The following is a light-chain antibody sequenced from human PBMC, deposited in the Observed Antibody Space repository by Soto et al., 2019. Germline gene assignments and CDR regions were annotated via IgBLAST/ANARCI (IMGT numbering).Light chain of an antibody. CDR3: TSYTITNTLV. J-gene: IGLJ3*02. CDR2: DVS. Sequence: QSALTQPASVSGSPGQSITISCTGSSSDVGGYNYVSWYQHHPGKAPKLMIYDVSNRPSGVSNRFSGSKSGNTASLTISGLQAEDEADYYCTSYTITNTLVFGGGTKLTV. V-gene: IGLV2-14*01. CDR1: SSDVGGYNY.